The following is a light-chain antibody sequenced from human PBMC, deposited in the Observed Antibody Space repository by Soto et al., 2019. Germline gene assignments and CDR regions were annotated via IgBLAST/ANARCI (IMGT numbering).Light chain of an antibody. J-gene: IGLJ2*01. CDR3: GTWESYLSVGV. V-gene: IGLV1-51*01. Sequence: QSVLTQPPSVSAAPGQTVTISCSGRGSNIGSNSVSWYQQVPGTAPKLLLYDNNKRPSGIPDRFSGSKSGTSATLGITCLQTADEADCYCGTWESYLSVGVFGGGTKLTVL. CDR1: GSNIGSNS. CDR2: DNN.